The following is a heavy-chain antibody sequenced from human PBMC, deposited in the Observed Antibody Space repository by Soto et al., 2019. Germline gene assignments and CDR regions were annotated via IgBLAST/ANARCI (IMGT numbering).Heavy chain of an antibody. CDR1: EFTFSNYA. CDR2: ISGGGDST. Sequence: GGSLRLSCVASEFTFSNYAMSWVRQAPGKGLEWVSAISGGGDSTWYADSVKGRFTISRDNSKNTVYLQMNSLRDEDMAIYYCAKGPPSGRPDYFAHWGQGTLVTVSS. J-gene: IGHJ4*02. CDR3: AKGPPSGRPDYFAH. V-gene: IGHV3-23*01. D-gene: IGHD6-6*01.